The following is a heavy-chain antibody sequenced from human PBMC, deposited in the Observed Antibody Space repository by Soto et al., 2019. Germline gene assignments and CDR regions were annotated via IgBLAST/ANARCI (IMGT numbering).Heavy chain of an antibody. CDR3: AHSAQWLEYFDY. V-gene: IGHV2-5*02. Sequence: QITLKESGPTLVKPTQTLTLTCTFSGFSLSTNGVGVGWIRQPPGKAREWLALIFWDDDQKYSPSLMSRLTITKDTSKNQVVLTMTTMDPVDTATYYCAHSAQWLEYFDYWGQGTLVTVSS. CDR2: IFWDDDQ. CDR1: GFSLSTNGVG. D-gene: IGHD6-19*01. J-gene: IGHJ4*02.